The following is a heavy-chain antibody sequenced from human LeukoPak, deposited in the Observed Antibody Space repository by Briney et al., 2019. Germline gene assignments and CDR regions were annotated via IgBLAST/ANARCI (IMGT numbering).Heavy chain of an antibody. Sequence: GGSLSLSCAASGINVSSNYMTWIRQAPGKGLEWVSLIYGGDAAYYAESVRGRFMISRDNLKNTLFLQMNSLRVEDTAVYYCVTSTGQQFIPYDYWGQGTHVTVSS. CDR3: VTSTGQQFIPYDY. CDR1: GINVSSNY. CDR2: IYGGDAA. J-gene: IGHJ4*02. D-gene: IGHD6-13*01. V-gene: IGHV3-66*02.